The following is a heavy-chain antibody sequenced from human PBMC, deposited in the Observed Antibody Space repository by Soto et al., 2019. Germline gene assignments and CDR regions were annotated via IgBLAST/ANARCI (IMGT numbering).Heavy chain of an antibody. V-gene: IGHV3-21*02. D-gene: IGHD3-10*01. Sequence: EVQLVESGGGLVKPGESLRLSCAASGFTFSSYTMNWVRQAPEKGLEWVSSITGGGNYIFYADSVKGRFTISRDSAKNSLYLQMSDLRAEDTAVYYCARVSGEYRDYWAREPWSPSPQ. CDR1: GFTFSSYT. CDR3: ARVSGEYRDY. CDR2: ITGGGNYI. J-gene: IGHJ4*02.